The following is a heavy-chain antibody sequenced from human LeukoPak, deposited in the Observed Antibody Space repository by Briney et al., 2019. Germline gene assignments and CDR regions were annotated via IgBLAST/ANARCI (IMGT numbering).Heavy chain of an antibody. CDR1: GGSISSGDYY. V-gene: IGHV4-30-4*01. CDR2: IYYSGST. J-gene: IGHJ2*01. D-gene: IGHD3-22*01. CDR3: ARGQDDSSGYYYAPYWYFDL. Sequence: PSQTLSLTCTVSGGSISSGDYYWSWIRQPPGKGLEWIGYIYYSGSTFYNPSLKSRVTISVDTSKNQFSLKLSSVTAADTAVYYCARGQDDSSGYYYAPYWYFDLWGRGTLVTVSS.